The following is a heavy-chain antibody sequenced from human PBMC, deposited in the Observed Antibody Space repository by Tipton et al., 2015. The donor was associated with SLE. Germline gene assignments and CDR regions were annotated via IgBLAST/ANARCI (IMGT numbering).Heavy chain of an antibody. D-gene: IGHD3-3*01. CDR3: VRVHYGFWSGLNY. V-gene: IGHV1-18*01. Sequence: VQLVQSGAEVKKPGASVKVSCKALGYTFTNFGISWVRQAPGQGLEWMGWINPYNGIINYAEKLQGRVSITTDTSMTTTYVEVRSLRSDDTAVYYCVRVHYGFWSGLNYWGQGTLVSVSS. J-gene: IGHJ4*02. CDR1: GYTFTNFG. CDR2: INPYNGII.